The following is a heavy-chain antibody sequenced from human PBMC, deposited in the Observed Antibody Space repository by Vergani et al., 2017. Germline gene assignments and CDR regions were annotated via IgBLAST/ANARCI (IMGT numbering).Heavy chain of an antibody. CDR2: ISGSGGST. V-gene: IGHV3-23*01. Sequence: EVQLLESGGGLVQPGGSLRLSCAASGFTFSSYAMSWVRQAPGKGLEWVSAISGSGGSTYYADSVKGRFTISRDNSKNTLYLQMNSLRAEDTAVYYCASVAASSTSWGMRNWFDPWGQGTLVTVSS. CDR1: GFTFSSYA. D-gene: IGHD2-2*01. CDR3: ASVAASSTSWGMRNWFDP. J-gene: IGHJ5*02.